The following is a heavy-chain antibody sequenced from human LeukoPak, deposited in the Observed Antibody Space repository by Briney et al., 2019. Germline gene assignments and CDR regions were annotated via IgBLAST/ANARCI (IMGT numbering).Heavy chain of an antibody. Sequence: GGSLRLSCAASGFTFSSYAMTWVRQAPGKGLEWVSAISGSHRSTYYADSVKGRFTISRDNSKNTLYLQMNSLRAGDTAVYYCAKGIQWELPLEYWGQGTLVTVSS. CDR2: ISGSHRST. CDR1: GFTFSSYA. D-gene: IGHD1-26*01. CDR3: AKGIQWELPLEY. J-gene: IGHJ4*02. V-gene: IGHV3-23*01.